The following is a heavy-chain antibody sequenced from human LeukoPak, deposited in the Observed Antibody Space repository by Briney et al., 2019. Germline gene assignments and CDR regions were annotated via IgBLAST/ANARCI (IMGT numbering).Heavy chain of an antibody. CDR1: GFTFSNFW. CDR3: TIDEGWELRF. J-gene: IGHJ4*02. D-gene: IGHD1-26*01. Sequence: PGGSLRLSCTASGFTFSNFWMGWVRQAPGKGLEWVGRIKSKTDGGTTDYAAPVKGRFTISRDDSKNTLYLQMNSLKTEDTAVYYCTIDEGWELRFWGQGTLVTVSS. CDR2: IKSKTDGGTT. V-gene: IGHV3-15*01.